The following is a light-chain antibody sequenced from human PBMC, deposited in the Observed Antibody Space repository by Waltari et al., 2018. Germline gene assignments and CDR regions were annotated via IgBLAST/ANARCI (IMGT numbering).Light chain of an antibody. CDR1: QDIGSW. CDR2: VAT. CDR3: QQAKNFPAVS. J-gene: IGKJ4*01. V-gene: IGKV1-12*01. Sequence: DIQMTQSPSSVSASVGDRVTINCRASQDIGSWLAWYQHKPGKAPKLLIYVATNLQSWVPSRFSGSGSGTDFTLTISGLQADDSAIYYCQQAKNFPAVSFGGGTKVEIK.